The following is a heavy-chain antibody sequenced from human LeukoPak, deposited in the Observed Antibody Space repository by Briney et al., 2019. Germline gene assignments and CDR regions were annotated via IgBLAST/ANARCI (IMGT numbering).Heavy chain of an antibody. D-gene: IGHD3-10*01. CDR1: GYTFTDYY. J-gene: IGHJ5*02. V-gene: IGHV1-18*01. Sequence: GASVKVSCKASGYTFTDYYIHWVRQAPGQGLEWMGWISAYNGNTNYAQKLQGRVTMTTDTSTSTAYMELRSLRSDDTAVYYCARDQGYYYGSGSYTVDPWGQGTLVTVSS. CDR3: ARDQGYYYGSGSYTVDP. CDR2: ISAYNGNT.